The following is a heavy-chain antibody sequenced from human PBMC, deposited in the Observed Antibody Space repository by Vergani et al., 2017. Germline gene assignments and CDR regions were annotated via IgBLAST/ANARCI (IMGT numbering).Heavy chain of an antibody. J-gene: IGHJ4*02. D-gene: IGHD2-15*01. CDR1: GAYVGSGGYY. Sequence: QVQLQESGPGLVKASQTLSLTCSVSGAYVGSGGYYWSWVRQRPGMGLDWIGYIYYSGTTYYNPSLESRVTMSVDTSKSQFSLNLTSVTAADTAVYFCARGSCLGGSCYKPLFDYWGQGILVTVSS. CDR3: ARGSCLGGSCYKPLFDY. V-gene: IGHV4-30-4*08. CDR2: IYYSGTT.